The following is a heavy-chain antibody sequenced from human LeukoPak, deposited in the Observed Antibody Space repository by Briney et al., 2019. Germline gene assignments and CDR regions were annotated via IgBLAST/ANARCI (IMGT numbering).Heavy chain of an antibody. V-gene: IGHV1-69*13. CDR1: GGTFSSYA. CDR2: IIPIFGTA. Sequence: SVKVSCKASGGTFSSYAISWVRQAPGQGLEWMGGIIPIFGTANYAQKFQGRVTITADESTSTACMELSSLRSEDTAVYYCARAHYGDYVVFKYYGMDVWGQGTTVTVSS. J-gene: IGHJ6*02. D-gene: IGHD4-17*01. CDR3: ARAHYGDYVVFKYYGMDV.